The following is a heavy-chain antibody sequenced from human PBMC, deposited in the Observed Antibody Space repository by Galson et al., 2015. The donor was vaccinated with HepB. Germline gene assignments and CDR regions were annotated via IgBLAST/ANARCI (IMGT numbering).Heavy chain of an antibody. J-gene: IGHJ4*02. CDR1: GYTFTSYG. V-gene: IGHV1-18*01. CDR3: ARTHRIAVAGQPGDY. CDR2: ISAYNGNT. Sequence: SVKVSCKASGYTFTSYGISWVRQAPGQGLEWMGWISAYNGNTNYAQKLQGRVTMTTDTSTSTAYMELRSLRSDDTAVYYCARTHRIAVAGQPGDYWGQGTLVTVSS. D-gene: IGHD6-19*01.